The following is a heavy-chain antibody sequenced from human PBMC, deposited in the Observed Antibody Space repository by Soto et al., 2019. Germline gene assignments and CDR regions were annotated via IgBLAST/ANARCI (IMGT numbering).Heavy chain of an antibody. J-gene: IGHJ5*02. D-gene: IGHD1-26*01. V-gene: IGHV4-39*01. CDR1: GGSISSSSYY. Sequence: QLQLQESGPGLVKPSETLSLTCTVSGGSISSSSYYWGWIRQPPGKGLEWIGSIYYSGSTYYNPSLKSRVTISVDTSKNQFSLKLSSVTAADTAVYYCARLGELPLEGPPGYNWFDPWGQGTLVTVSS. CDR3: ARLGELPLEGPPGYNWFDP. CDR2: IYYSGST.